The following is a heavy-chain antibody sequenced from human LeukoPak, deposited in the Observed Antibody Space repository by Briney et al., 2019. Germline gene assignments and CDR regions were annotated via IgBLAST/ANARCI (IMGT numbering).Heavy chain of an antibody. CDR1: GFPFSDYY. J-gene: IGHJ4*02. Sequence: GGSLRLSCAVSGFPFSDYYMTWIRQAPGKGLQWVSYISSSSTYTHYADSVKGRFTISRDNAKNSLYLQMNSLRVEDTAVYFCARVYGGNRGYFDYWGQGALVIVSS. D-gene: IGHD4-23*01. CDR2: ISSSSTYT. CDR3: ARVYGGNRGYFDY. V-gene: IGHV3-11*05.